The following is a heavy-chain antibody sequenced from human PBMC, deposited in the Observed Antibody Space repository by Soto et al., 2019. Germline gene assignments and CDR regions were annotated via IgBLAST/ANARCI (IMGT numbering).Heavy chain of an antibody. Sequence: ASVKVSCKASGGTLSSYAISWVRQAPGQGLEWMGGIIPIFGTANYAQKFQGRVTITADESTSTAYMELSSLRSEDTAVYYCAGAEGYCSGGSCYYYGMDVWGQGTTVTVSS. V-gene: IGHV1-69*13. CDR1: GGTLSSYA. J-gene: IGHJ6*02. CDR3: AGAEGYCSGGSCYYYGMDV. D-gene: IGHD2-15*01. CDR2: IIPIFGTA.